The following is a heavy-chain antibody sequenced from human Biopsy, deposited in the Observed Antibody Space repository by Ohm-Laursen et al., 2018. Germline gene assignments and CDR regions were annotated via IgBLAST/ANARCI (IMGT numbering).Heavy chain of an antibody. Sequence: GTLSLTCTVSGGSFTGHYWSWIRQPPGKGLEWIGHISYTGYTSYNASLKSRVTISVDTSRNHFSLRLSSLTAADTAVYYCARGSNDFGGLYFPRWGQGTLLPVSS. D-gene: IGHD4-23*01. CDR1: GGSFTGHY. J-gene: IGHJ4*02. CDR3: ARGSNDFGGLYFPR. CDR2: ISYTGYT. V-gene: IGHV4-59*11.